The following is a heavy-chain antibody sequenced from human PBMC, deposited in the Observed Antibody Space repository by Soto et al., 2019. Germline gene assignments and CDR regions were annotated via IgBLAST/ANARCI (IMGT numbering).Heavy chain of an antibody. CDR1: GFTFSGSA. J-gene: IGHJ6*03. Sequence: EVQLVESGGGLVQPGGSLKLSCAASGFTFSGSAMHWVRQASGKGLEWVCRIRSKANRYSTAYAASVKGRFTISRDDSKNTAYLQMNSLTTDDTAEYACTSSPGYSSSWYYYYYMDVWGKGTTVTVSS. V-gene: IGHV3-73*01. D-gene: IGHD6-13*01. CDR2: IRSKANRYST. CDR3: TSSPGYSSSWYYYYYMDV.